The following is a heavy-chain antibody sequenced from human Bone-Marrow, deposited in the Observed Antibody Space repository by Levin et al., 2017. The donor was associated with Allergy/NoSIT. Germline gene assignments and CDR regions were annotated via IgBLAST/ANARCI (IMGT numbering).Heavy chain of an antibody. Sequence: GESLKISCAASGVSFSRYSMHWVRQGPGKGLEWVAVISFDGSNKYYADPVKGRFAISRDNSMDTLYLQMNSLRPEDTAVYYCARGSIVGVVKGLYGLDVWGQGTTVTVSS. CDR3: ARGSIVGVVKGLYGLDV. D-gene: IGHD3-3*01. CDR2: ISFDGSNK. CDR1: GVSFSRYS. J-gene: IGHJ6*02. V-gene: IGHV3-30*09.